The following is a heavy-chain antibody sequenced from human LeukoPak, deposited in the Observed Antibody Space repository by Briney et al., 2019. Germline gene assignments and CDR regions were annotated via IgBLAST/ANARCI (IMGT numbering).Heavy chain of an antibody. CDR3: ARNYGSGSSPGY. D-gene: IGHD3-10*01. J-gene: IGHJ4*02. Sequence: GGSLRLSCAASGFTFSSYGMHWVRQAPGKGLEWVAFIRYDGSNKYYADSVKGRFTISRDNSKNTLYLQMNSLRAEDTAVYYCARNYGSGSSPGYWGQGTLVTVSS. CDR2: IRYDGSNK. CDR1: GFTFSSYG. V-gene: IGHV3-30*02.